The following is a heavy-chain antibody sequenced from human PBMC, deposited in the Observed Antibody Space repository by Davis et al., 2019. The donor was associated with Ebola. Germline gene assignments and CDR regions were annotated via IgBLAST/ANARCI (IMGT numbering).Heavy chain of an antibody. CDR2: FFYNKNI. CDR1: AAPFPSSCHH. J-gene: IGHJ4*02. D-gene: IGHD2-8*01. Sequence: SQILSPTCSLLAAPFPSSCHHCDWLRQSLVKGLEWIGSFFYNKNIYFHPSLKSPVTISVDTSESRFSLRLRSVTAADTAVYYCARHTYGVGLQWGQETLIAVSP. CDR3: ARHTYGVGLQ. V-gene: IGHV4-39*01.